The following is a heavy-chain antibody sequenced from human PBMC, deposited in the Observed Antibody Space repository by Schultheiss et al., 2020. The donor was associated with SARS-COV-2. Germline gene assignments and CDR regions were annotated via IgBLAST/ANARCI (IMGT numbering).Heavy chain of an antibody. J-gene: IGHJ6*02. V-gene: IGHV1-69*13. CDR2: IIPIFGTA. CDR1: GYTFTGYY. D-gene: IGHD3-10*02. CDR3: ARGMFSILDV. Sequence: SVKVSCKASGYTFTGYYIHWVRQAPGQGLEWMGGIIPIFGTANYAQKFQGRVTITADESTSTAYMELSSLRSEDTAVYYCARGMFSILDVWGQGTTVTVSS.